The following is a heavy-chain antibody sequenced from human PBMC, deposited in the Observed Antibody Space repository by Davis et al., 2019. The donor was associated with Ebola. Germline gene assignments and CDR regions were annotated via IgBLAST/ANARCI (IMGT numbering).Heavy chain of an antibody. V-gene: IGHV3-7*03. CDR1: GFTFSSYW. Sequence: GESLKISCAASGFTFSSYWMSWVRQAPGKGLEWVANIKQDGSEKYYVDSVKGRFTISGDNAKNSLYLQMNSLRAEDTAVYYCAREGTIRGVNFDYWGQGTLVTVSS. D-gene: IGHD3-10*01. CDR2: IKQDGSEK. J-gene: IGHJ4*02. CDR3: AREGTIRGVNFDY.